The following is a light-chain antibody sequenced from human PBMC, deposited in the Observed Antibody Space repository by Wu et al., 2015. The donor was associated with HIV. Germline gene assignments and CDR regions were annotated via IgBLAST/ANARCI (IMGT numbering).Light chain of an antibody. CDR2: AAS. CDR3: QQYEHWPPLT. V-gene: IGKV3-15*01. Sequence: EIVMTQSPATLSLSPGESATLSCRASQHVGDYVAWYQQKPGQAPRLLVSAASTRASGIPSRFTGSGSGTEFALTIDSLQSEDSAIYFCQQYEHWPPLTFGGGTTVEI. J-gene: IGKJ4*01. CDR1: QHVGDY.